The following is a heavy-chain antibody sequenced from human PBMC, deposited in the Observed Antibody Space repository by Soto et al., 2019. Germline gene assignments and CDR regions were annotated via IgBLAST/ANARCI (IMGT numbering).Heavy chain of an antibody. Sequence: GGTNYAQKFQGWVTMTRDTSISTAYMELSRLRSDDTAVYYCARGRGIVVVPAAIESWFDPWGQGTLVTVSS. J-gene: IGHJ5*02. CDR3: ARGRGIVVVPAAIESWFDP. V-gene: IGHV1-2*04. CDR2: GGT. D-gene: IGHD2-2*01.